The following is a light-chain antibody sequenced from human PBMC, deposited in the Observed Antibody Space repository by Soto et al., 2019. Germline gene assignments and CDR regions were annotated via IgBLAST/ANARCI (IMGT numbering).Light chain of an antibody. CDR3: MQALHTRT. Sequence: DIVMTQSPLSLPVTPGEPASISCRSSQSLLHNNGYNYLDWYLQKPGQSPQLLIYLVSHRASGVPDRFSGSGSGTDFTLKISRVEAEDVGVYYCMQALHTRTFGQGTKV. V-gene: IGKV2-28*01. CDR2: LVS. J-gene: IGKJ1*01. CDR1: QSLLHNNGYNY.